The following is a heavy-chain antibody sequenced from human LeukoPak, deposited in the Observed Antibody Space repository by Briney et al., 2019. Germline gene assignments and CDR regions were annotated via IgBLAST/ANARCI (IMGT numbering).Heavy chain of an antibody. V-gene: IGHV4-34*01. CDR2: INHSGST. CDR1: GGSFSGYY. J-gene: IGHJ5*02. D-gene: IGHD2-2*01. Sequence: PSETLSLTCAVYGGSFSGYYWSWIRQPPGKGLEWIGEINHSGSTNYNPSLKSRVTIPVDTSKNQFSLKLSSVTAADTAVYYCARVGCSSTSCYVPWGQGTLVTVSS. CDR3: ARVGCSSTSCYVP.